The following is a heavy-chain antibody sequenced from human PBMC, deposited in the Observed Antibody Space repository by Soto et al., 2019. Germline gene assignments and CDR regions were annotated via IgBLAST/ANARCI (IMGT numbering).Heavy chain of an antibody. D-gene: IGHD2-21*02. Sequence: QITLKESGPTLVKPTQTLTLTCTFSGFSLSTGGVGVGWIRQPPGKALEWLALIYWDDDKRYSPSLKSRLTITKETSKNQVVLTMTNMDPVDTATYYCAHSRCGGDCLQSYSSHYYYGVDVWGQGTTVTVSS. J-gene: IGHJ6*02. CDR2: IYWDDDK. V-gene: IGHV2-5*02. CDR3: AHSRCGGDCLQSYSSHYYYGVDV. CDR1: GFSLSTGGVG.